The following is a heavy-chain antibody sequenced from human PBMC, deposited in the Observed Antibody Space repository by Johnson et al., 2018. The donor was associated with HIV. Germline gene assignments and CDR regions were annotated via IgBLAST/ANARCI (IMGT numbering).Heavy chain of an antibody. J-gene: IGHJ3*02. Sequence: VQLVESGGGLVQPGRSLRLSCAASGFTVSSNYMSWVRQAPGKGLEWVSVIYSGGSTYYADSVKGRFTISRDNSKNTLYLQMNSLKTEDTAVYSCTTGPIAARRGAFDIWGRGTMVTVSS. CDR3: TTGPIAARRGAFDI. D-gene: IGHD6-13*01. V-gene: IGHV3-66*01. CDR1: GFTVSSNY. CDR2: IYSGGST.